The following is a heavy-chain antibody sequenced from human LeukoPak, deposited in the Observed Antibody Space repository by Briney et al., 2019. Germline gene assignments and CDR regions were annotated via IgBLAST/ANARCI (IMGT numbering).Heavy chain of an antibody. D-gene: IGHD5-12*01. CDR3: ARVGNIVATIGGLGY. CDR1: GYTFTGYY. V-gene: IGHV1-2*02. Sequence: GASVKGSCKASGYTFTGYYMHWVRQAPGQGLEWMGWSNPNSGGTNYAQKFQGRVTMTRDTSISTAYMELSRLRSDDTAVYYCARVGNIVATIGGLGYWGQGTLVTVSS. J-gene: IGHJ4*02. CDR2: SNPNSGGT.